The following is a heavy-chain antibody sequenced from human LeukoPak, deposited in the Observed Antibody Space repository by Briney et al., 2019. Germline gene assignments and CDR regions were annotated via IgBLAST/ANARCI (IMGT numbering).Heavy chain of an antibody. V-gene: IGHV4-59*01. Sequence: PSETLSLTCTVSGGSISSYYWSWIRQPPGKGLEWIGYIYYSGSTNYNPSLKSRVTISVDTPKNQFSLKLSSVTAADTAVYYCAREAGELLGAFDIWGQGTMVTVSS. J-gene: IGHJ3*02. CDR3: AREAGELLGAFDI. CDR2: IYYSGST. CDR1: GGSISSYY. D-gene: IGHD1-26*01.